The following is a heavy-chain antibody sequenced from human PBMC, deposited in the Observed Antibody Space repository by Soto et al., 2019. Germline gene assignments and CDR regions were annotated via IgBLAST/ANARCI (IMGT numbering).Heavy chain of an antibody. CDR3: ARDGAAGRSYYYYYMDV. CDR2: MNPNSGNT. CDR1: GYTFTSYD. J-gene: IGHJ6*03. D-gene: IGHD6-13*01. Sequence: ASVKVSCKASGYTFTSYDINWVRQATGQGLEWMGWMNPNSGNTGYAQKFQGRVTMTRNTSISTAYMELSSLRSEDTAVYYCARDGAAGRSYYYYYMDVWGKGNTVTVSS. V-gene: IGHV1-8*01.